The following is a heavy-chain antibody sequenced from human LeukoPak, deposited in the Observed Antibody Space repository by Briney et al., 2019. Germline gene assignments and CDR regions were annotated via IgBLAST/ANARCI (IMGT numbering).Heavy chain of an antibody. CDR2: INPNSGGT. Sequence: GASVKVSCKASGYTFTGYYMHWVRQAPGQGLEWMGWINPNSGGTNYAQKFQGWVTMTRDTSISTAYMELSRLRSDDTAVYYCARGSGYYDILTGYWGQGTLVTVSS. D-gene: IGHD3-9*01. J-gene: IGHJ4*02. CDR3: ARGSGYYDILTGY. V-gene: IGHV1-2*04. CDR1: GYTFTGYY.